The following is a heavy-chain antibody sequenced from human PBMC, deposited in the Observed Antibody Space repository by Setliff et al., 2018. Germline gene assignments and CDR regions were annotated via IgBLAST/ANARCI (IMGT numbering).Heavy chain of an antibody. CDR1: GYTFTSYG. D-gene: IGHD6-13*01. V-gene: IGHV1-18*01. Sequence: ASVKVSCKASGYTFTSYGISWVRQAPGQGLEWMGWISAYNGNTNYAQKLQGRVTMTTDTSTSTAYMELRSLRSDDTAVCYCARVKWPGIAAAGDLDYWGQGTLVTVSS. J-gene: IGHJ4*02. CDR2: ISAYNGNT. CDR3: ARVKWPGIAAAGDLDY.